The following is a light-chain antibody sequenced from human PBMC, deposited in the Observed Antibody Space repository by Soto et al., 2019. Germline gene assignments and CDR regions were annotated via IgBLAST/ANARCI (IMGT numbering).Light chain of an antibody. CDR2: LNNDGSH. CDR1: SRHSSYA. V-gene: IGLV4-69*01. Sequence: QSVLTQSPSASASLGASVKLTCTLNSRHSSYAIAWHQKQPGKGPLYLVDLNNDGSHTKGDVIPDSFSGSSSGADRFLIISSVPSEDEADYYCETWGTGFQFFGGGTKLTVL. J-gene: IGLJ2*01. CDR3: ETWGTGFQF.